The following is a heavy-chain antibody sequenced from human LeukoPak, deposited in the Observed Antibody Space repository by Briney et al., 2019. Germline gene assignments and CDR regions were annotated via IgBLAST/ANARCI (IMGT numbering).Heavy chain of an antibody. V-gene: IGHV3-11*06. CDR2: LSSSGSHT. CDR3: ARDGYGALRFDC. J-gene: IGHJ4*02. D-gene: IGHD4/OR15-4a*01. CDR1: GLTFSNAW. Sequence: GGSLRLSCAASGLTFSNAWMSWVRQAPGKGLEWISYLSSSGSHTNFADSVEGRFTISRDNAKNSLYLQMNSLRVEDTAVYYCARDGYGALRFDCWGQGTLVTVSS.